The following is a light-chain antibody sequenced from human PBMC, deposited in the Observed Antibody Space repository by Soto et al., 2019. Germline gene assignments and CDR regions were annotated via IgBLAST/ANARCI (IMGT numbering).Light chain of an antibody. J-gene: IGLJ2*01. CDR1: SSDVGSYKL. CDR2: EVI. CDR3: CSYAGSTSLV. Sequence: QSVLTQPASVSGSPGQSITISCTGTSSDVGSYKLVSWYQQHPGKAPKVIIYEVIKRPSGVSNRFSGSKSGNTASLTISGLQAEDEADYYCCSYAGSTSLVFGGGTKLTVL. V-gene: IGLV2-23*02.